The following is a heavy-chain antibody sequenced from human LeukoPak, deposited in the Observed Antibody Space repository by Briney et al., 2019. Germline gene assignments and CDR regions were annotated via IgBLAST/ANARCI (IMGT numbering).Heavy chain of an antibody. CDR3: GRDFGYGDYFFDD. Sequence: SETLSLTCTVSGGSISSYYWSWIRQPAGEGLEWIGRLHTSGSTHYNPSLKSRVTMSVDTSKNQFSLKLSSVTAADTAVYYCGRDFGYGDYFFDDWGQGTLVTVSS. CDR1: GGSISSYY. CDR2: LHTSGST. D-gene: IGHD4-17*01. V-gene: IGHV4-4*07. J-gene: IGHJ4*02.